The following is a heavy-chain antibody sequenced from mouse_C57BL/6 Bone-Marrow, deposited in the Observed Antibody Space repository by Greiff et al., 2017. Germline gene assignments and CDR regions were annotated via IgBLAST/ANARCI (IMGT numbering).Heavy chain of an antibody. CDR2: IDPENGDT. V-gene: IGHV14-4*01. D-gene: IGHD1-1*01. Sequence: EVQLKQSGAELVRPGASVKLSCTASGFNIKDDYMHWVKQRPEQGLEWIGWIDPENGDTEYASKFQGKATITADTSSNTAYLQLSSLTSEDTAVYYCTTAVHDFDYWGQGTTLTVSS. J-gene: IGHJ2*01. CDR1: GFNIKDDY. CDR3: TTAVHDFDY.